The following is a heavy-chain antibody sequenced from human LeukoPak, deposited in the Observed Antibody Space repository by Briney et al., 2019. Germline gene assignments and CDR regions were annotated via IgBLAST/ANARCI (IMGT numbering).Heavy chain of an antibody. CDR3: ASGNYYDSSGYFTGFDY. Sequence: GASVKVSCKASGGTFSSYAISWVRQAPGQGLEWMGGIIPIFGTANYAQKFQGRVTITADESTSTAYMELSSLRSEDTAVYYCASGNYYDSSGYFTGFDYWGQGTLVTVSS. V-gene: IGHV1-69*13. D-gene: IGHD3-22*01. CDR1: GGTFSSYA. J-gene: IGHJ4*02. CDR2: IIPIFGTA.